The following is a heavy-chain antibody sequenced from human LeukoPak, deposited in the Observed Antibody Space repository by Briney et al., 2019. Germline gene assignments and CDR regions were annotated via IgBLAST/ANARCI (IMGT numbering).Heavy chain of an antibody. J-gene: IGHJ4*02. V-gene: IGHV3-23*01. CDR2: TSGSGGST. D-gene: IGHD3-22*01. Sequence: GGSLRLSCAASGFTFSSYAMSWVRQAPGKGLEWVSATSGSGGSTYYADSVKGRFTISRDNSKNTLYLQMNSLRAEDTAVYYCAKDSYYYDSSGPDYWGQGTLVTVSS. CDR3: AKDSYYYDSSGPDY. CDR1: GFTFSSYA.